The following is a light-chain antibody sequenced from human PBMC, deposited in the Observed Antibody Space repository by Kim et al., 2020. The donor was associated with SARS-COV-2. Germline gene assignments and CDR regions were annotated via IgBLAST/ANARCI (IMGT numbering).Light chain of an antibody. CDR3: QQYYSTVLT. J-gene: IGKJ4*01. V-gene: IGKV4-1*01. CDR1: QSVLYSSNNKNY. CDR2: WAS. Sequence: DIVMTQSPDSLAVSLGERATINCKSSQSVLYSSNNKNYLAWYQQKPGQPPKLLIYWASTRESGVPDRFSGSGSGTDFTLTISSLQAEDVAVYYCQQYYSTVLTFGGGTKLEI.